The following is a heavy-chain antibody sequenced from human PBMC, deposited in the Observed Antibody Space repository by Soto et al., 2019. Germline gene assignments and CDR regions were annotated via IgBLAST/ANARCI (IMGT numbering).Heavy chain of an antibody. D-gene: IGHD3-16*01. CDR3: ARAFPYYASSNRYSDY. V-gene: IGHV6-1*01. CDR2: TYYRSKWHN. J-gene: IGHJ4*02. CDR1: GDSVSGNSAA. Sequence: SQTLSLTCAISGDSVSGNSAAWNWIRQSPSRGLEWLGRTYYRSKWHNDYAVSVKSRLTVTPDTSKNQFSLHLNSVTPADTAVHYCARAFPYYASSNRYSDYVCPGALLNVFS.